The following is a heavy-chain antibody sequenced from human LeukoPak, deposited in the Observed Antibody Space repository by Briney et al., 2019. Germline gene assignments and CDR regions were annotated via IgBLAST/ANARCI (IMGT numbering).Heavy chain of an antibody. Sequence: PGGSLRLSCAASGFTFSSSWMHWVRQAPGKGMVWVSRINSDGSSTSYADSVKGRFTTSRDNAKNTLYLQMSSLRAEDTAVYYCAIEQGYWGQGTLVTVSS. V-gene: IGHV3-74*01. J-gene: IGHJ4*02. CDR2: INSDGSST. CDR1: GFTFSSSW. D-gene: IGHD1/OR15-1a*01. CDR3: AIEQGY.